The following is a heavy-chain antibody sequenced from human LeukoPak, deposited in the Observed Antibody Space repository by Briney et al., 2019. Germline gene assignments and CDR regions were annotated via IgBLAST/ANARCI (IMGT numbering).Heavy chain of an antibody. CDR1: GFIFSDYG. J-gene: IGHJ4*02. CDR2: IRYDGSDK. V-gene: IGHV3-30*02. D-gene: IGHD2-15*01. Sequence: GGSLRLSCGASGFIFSDYGMHWVRQAPGKGLEWVAFIRYDGSDKYYADSVKGRFTISTDNSKNTLYLQMNSLRAEDTALYYCAQGGSATNSLFGHWGQGALVTVSS. CDR3: AQGGSATNSLFGH.